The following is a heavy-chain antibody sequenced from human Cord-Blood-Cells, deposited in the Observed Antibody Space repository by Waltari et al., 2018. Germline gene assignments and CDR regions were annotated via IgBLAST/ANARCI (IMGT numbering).Heavy chain of an antibody. CDR2: IYYSGST. Sequence: QLQLQESGAGLVKPSETLSLTCTVSGGSISSSSYYWGWIRQPPGKGLEWSGSIYYSGSTNYNPSLMRRGTISVDTSKNQFSLKQSSVPAADTAVYYCARLYYSSSWYWFDPWGQGTLVTVSS. D-gene: IGHD6-13*01. V-gene: IGHV4-39*01. CDR1: GGSISSSSYY. CDR3: ARLYYSSSWYWFDP. J-gene: IGHJ5*02.